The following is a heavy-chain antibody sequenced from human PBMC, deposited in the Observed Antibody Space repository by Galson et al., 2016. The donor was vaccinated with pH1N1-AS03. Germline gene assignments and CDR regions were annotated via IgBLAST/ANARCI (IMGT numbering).Heavy chain of an antibody. J-gene: IGHJ4*02. CDR2: IKSTVHGETT. V-gene: IGHV3-15*01. CDR3: TTDVPMPGGALDS. D-gene: IGHD2-2*01. CDR1: GRIFSNLW. Sequence: SLRLSCAASGRIFSNLWMMWVRQSPGKGPEWVGRIKSTVHGETTDYAAPVKGRFTISRDDSKNTVYLQMNSLKTEDTALYYCTTDVPMPGGALDSWGQGTPVTVSS.